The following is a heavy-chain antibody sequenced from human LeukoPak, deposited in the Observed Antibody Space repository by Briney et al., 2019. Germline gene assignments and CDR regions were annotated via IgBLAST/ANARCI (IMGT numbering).Heavy chain of an antibody. CDR1: GFTFSSLW. J-gene: IGHJ6*02. V-gene: IGHV3-7*01. CDR3: AKDGRQQLVRSYYYYGMDV. Sequence: GGSLRLSCAASGFTFSSLWMGWLRQAPGKGQEWVANIKPDGSDTYYVDSVKDRFTISGDNSKNTLYLQMNSLRAEDTAVYYCAKDGRQQLVRSYYYYGMDVWGQGTTVTVSS. D-gene: IGHD6-13*01. CDR2: IKPDGSDT.